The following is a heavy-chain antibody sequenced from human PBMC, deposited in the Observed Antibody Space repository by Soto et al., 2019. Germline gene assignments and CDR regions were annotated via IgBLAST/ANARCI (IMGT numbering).Heavy chain of an antibody. V-gene: IGHV1-8*01. Sequence: DSVKDSCKASGYIFTTFDITWVRQATGQGLEWVGWMNPNSGNTGYAQKFQGRVTMTRNTSISTAYMELSSLRSEDTAVYYCARDHCTTTSCYTSIYYYGMGVWGQGTTVT. D-gene: IGHD2-2*02. CDR1: GYIFTTFD. J-gene: IGHJ6*02. CDR3: ARDHCTTTSCYTSIYYYGMGV. CDR2: MNPNSGNT.